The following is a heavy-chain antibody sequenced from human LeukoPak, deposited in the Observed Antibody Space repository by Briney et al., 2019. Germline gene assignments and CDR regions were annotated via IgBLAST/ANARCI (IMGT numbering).Heavy chain of an antibody. CDR2: ISAYNGNT. CDR3: ARDGYCSGGSCYFLAPFDY. CDR1: VYTFTSYG. Sequence: GASVTVSCTASVYTFTSYGISWVRQAPGQGLAWMGWISAYNGNTNYAQKLQGRVTMTTDTSTSTAYMELRSLRSDDTAVYYCARDGYCSGGSCYFLAPFDYWGQGTLVTVSS. J-gene: IGHJ4*02. D-gene: IGHD2-15*01. V-gene: IGHV1-18*01.